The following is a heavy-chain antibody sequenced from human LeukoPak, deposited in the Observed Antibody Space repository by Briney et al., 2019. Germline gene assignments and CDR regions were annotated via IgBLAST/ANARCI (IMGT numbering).Heavy chain of an antibody. CDR3: AREKTACGGDCYDS. CDR1: GFTFSSYE. V-gene: IGHV3-48*03. J-gene: IGHJ4*02. CDR2: ISSSGTPI. D-gene: IGHD2-21*01. Sequence: GGSLRLSCAASGFTFSSYEMNWVRQAPGKGLEWVSYISSSGTPIHYADSVKGRFTISRDDAKNSLFLQMNSLRAEDTAVYYCAREKTACGGDCYDSWGQGTLVTVSS.